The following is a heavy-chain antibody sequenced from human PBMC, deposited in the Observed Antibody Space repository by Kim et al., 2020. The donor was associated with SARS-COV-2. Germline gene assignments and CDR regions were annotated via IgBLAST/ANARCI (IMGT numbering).Heavy chain of an antibody. CDR1: GGYS. V-gene: IGHV4-30-2*01. J-gene: IGHJ5*02. CDR3: ARGVYDYIWGSYRYSWFDP. CDR2: IYHSGST. D-gene: IGHD3-16*02. Sequence: GGYSWSWIRQPPGKGLEWIGYIYHSGSTYYNPSLKSRVTISVDRSKNQFSLKLSSVTAADTAVYYCARGVYDYIWGSYRYSWFDPWGQGTLAT.